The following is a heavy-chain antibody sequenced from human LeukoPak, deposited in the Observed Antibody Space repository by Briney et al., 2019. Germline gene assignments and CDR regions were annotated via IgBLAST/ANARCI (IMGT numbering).Heavy chain of an antibody. CDR2: IYYSGST. J-gene: IGHJ6*02. CDR3: ARDMRGSSSWYYSYYYYYGMDV. D-gene: IGHD6-13*01. V-gene: IGHV4-31*03. CDR1: GGSISSGGYY. Sequence: PSETLSLTCTVSGGSISSGGYYWSWIRQHPGKGLEWIGYIYYSGSTYYNPSLKSRVTISVDTSKNQFSLKLSFVTAADTAVYYCARDMRGSSSWYYSYYYYYGMDVWGQGTTVTVSS.